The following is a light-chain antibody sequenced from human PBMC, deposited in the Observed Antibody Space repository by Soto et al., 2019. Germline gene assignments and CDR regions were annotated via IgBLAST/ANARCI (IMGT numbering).Light chain of an antibody. CDR3: QQSYSTTIT. V-gene: IGKV1-39*01. CDR2: AAS. J-gene: IGKJ5*01. Sequence: DIQMTQSPSSLSASVGDSVTITCRASQSISSYLNWYQRKRGKAPKVXIYAASSLPSGVPSRFSGSGSGTDFTLTISSLQPEDFATYYCQQSYSTTITFGQGTRLENK. CDR1: QSISSY.